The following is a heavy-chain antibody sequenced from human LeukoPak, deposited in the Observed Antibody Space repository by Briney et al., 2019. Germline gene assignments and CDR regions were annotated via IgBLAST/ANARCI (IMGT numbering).Heavy chain of an antibody. V-gene: IGHV3-9*01. Sequence: GGSLRLSCAASGFTFDDYAMHWVRHALGKGLEWVSGISWNSGSIGYADSVKGRFTISRDNAKNSLYLQMNSLRAEDTALYYCAKDRGVLAADTDYWGQGTLVTVSS. J-gene: IGHJ4*02. D-gene: IGHD2-15*01. CDR3: AKDRGVLAADTDY. CDR1: GFTFDDYA. CDR2: ISWNSGSI.